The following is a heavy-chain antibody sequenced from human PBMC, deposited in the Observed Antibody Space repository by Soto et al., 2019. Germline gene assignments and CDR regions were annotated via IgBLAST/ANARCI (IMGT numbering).Heavy chain of an antibody. J-gene: IGHJ4*02. D-gene: IGHD2-15*01. CDR1: GFVFRTNA. V-gene: IGHV3-23*04. CDR2: IRGSGDNT. Sequence: DEQLVESGGDLVQPGGSLRLSGAASGFVFRTNAMSWVRQRPGQGLEWVSAIRGSGDNTYYADSVKGRFSISRDNSKNTLFLQMNSLRAEDTAMYYCASLKIYCRGETCYSGYHDYWGQGTLVTVSS. CDR3: ASLKIYCRGETCYSGYHDY.